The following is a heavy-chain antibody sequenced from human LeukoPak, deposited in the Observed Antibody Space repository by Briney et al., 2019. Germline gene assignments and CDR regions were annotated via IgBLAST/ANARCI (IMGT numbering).Heavy chain of an antibody. D-gene: IGHD1-7*01. V-gene: IGHV1-69*04. J-gene: IGHJ6*02. Sequence: GASVKVSCKASGGTFSSYTISWVRQAPGQGLEWRGRIIPILGIANYAQKFQGRVTITADKSTSTAYMELSSLRSEDTAVYYCARERLELRGDYYYYYGMDVWGQGTTVTVSS. CDR2: IIPILGIA. CDR1: GGTFSSYT. CDR3: ARERLELRGDYYYYYGMDV.